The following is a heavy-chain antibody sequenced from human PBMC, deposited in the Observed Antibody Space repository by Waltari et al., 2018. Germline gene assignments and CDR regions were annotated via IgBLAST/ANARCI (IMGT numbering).Heavy chain of an antibody. J-gene: IGHJ4*02. D-gene: IGHD6-19*01. CDR2: ISGSGGST. V-gene: IGHV3-23*01. Sequence: VQVLESGGGLVQPGGSLRLSCAASGFTFSSYAMSWVRQAPGKGLEWVSGISGSGGSTNYADSVSGRFTISRDNSKNTLYLQMNSLRAEDTGVYYCAKNQIGSSGWPPYYFDYWGQGTLVTVSS. CDR3: AKNQIGSSGWPPYYFDY. CDR1: GFTFSSYA.